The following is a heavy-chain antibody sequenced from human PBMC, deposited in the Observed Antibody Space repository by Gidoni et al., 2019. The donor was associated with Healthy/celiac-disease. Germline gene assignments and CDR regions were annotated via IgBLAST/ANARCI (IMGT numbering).Heavy chain of an antibody. CDR2: ISSSSSYI. CDR1: GFTFSSYS. J-gene: IGHJ4*02. D-gene: IGHD6-19*01. Sequence: EVQLVESGGGLVKPGGSLRLACAASGFTFSSYSMNWGRQATGKGLEWVLFISSSSSYIYYADSVKGRFPISRDNAKNSLYLQMNSLRAEDTAVYYCCRIAVAGTSAGAGGYYFDYWGQGTLVTVSS. CDR3: CRIAVAGTSAGAGGYYFDY. V-gene: IGHV3-21*01.